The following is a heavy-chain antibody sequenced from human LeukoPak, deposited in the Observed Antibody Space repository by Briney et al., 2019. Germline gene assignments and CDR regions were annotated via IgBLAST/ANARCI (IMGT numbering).Heavy chain of an antibody. CDR1: GFTFSSYA. D-gene: IGHD6-6*01. Sequence: PGRSLRLSCAASGFTFSSYAMHWVRQAPGKGLEWVAVISYDGSNKYYADSVKGRFTISRDNSKNTLYLQMNSLRAEDTAVYYCAGDFRQLDESGYFDYWGRGTLVTVSS. J-gene: IGHJ4*02. CDR2: ISYDGSNK. V-gene: IGHV3-30-3*01. CDR3: AGDFRQLDESGYFDY.